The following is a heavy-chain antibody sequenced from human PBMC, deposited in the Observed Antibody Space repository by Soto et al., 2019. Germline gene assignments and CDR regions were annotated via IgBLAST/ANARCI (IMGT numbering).Heavy chain of an antibody. D-gene: IGHD4-17*01. Sequence: SETLSLTCTVSGGSISSYYWSWIRQPPGKGLEWIGYIYYSGSTNYNPSLKSRVTISVDTSKNQFSLKLSSVTAADTAVYYCAIVGNDYGDWSAIDISGQATMVTVSS. CDR1: GGSISSYY. CDR2: IYYSGST. J-gene: IGHJ3*02. V-gene: IGHV4-59*01. CDR3: AIVGNDYGDWSAIDI.